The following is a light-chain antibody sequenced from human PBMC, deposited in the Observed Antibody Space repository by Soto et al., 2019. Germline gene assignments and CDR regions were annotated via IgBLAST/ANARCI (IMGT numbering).Light chain of an antibody. Sequence: VSWYXHXXXXXPXLXIYDNNKRPSGIPDRFSGSKSGXSATLDITGLXTGDEADYYCGTWDYRLSALLFGGGTKLTVL. CDR3: GTWDYRLSALL. J-gene: IGLJ2*01. V-gene: IGLV1-51*01. CDR2: DNN.